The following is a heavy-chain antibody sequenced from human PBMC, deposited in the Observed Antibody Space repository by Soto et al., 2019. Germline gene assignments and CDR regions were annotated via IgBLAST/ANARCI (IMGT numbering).Heavy chain of an antibody. CDR3: ASFFRDY. J-gene: IGHJ4*02. CDR2: INHSGST. V-gene: IGHV4-34*01. Sequence: SETLSLTCAVYGGSFSGYYWSWIRQPPGKGLEWIGEINHSGSTNYNPSLKSRVTISVDTSKNQFSLKLSSVTAADTAVYYCASFFRDYWGQGTLVTVSS. CDR1: GGSFSGYY.